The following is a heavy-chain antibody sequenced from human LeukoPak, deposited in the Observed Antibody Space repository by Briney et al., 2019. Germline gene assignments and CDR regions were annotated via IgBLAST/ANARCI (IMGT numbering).Heavy chain of an antibody. D-gene: IGHD5-12*01. CDR2: IYYSGST. CDR3: ARDLRDGWDDYSPDAFDI. J-gene: IGHJ3*02. V-gene: IGHV4-59*01. Sequence: SETLSLTCTVSGGSISSYYWSWIRQPPGKGLEWIGYIYYSGSTNYNPSLKSRVTISVDTSKNQFSLKLSSVTAADTAVYYCARDLRDGWDDYSPDAFDIWGQGTMVTVSS. CDR1: GGSISSYY.